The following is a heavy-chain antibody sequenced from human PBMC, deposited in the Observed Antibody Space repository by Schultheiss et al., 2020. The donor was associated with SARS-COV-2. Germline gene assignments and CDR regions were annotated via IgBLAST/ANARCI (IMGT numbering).Heavy chain of an antibody. D-gene: IGHD3-3*01. CDR1: GYTFTGYY. Sequence: ASVKVSCKASGYTFTGYYMHWVRQAPGQGLEWMGRINPNSGGTNYAQKFQGRVTMTRDTSISTAYMELSRLRSDDTAVYYCARLGETYYDFWSGYYNPAYFDYWGQGTLVTVSS. CDR2: INPNSGGT. CDR3: ARLGETYYDFWSGYYNPAYFDY. V-gene: IGHV1-2*06. J-gene: IGHJ4*02.